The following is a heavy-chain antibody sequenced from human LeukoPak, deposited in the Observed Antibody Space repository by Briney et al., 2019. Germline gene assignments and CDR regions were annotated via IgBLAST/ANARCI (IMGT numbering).Heavy chain of an antibody. J-gene: IGHJ4*02. Sequence: GGSLRLSCAASGFTFSSYEMNWVRQAPGKGLEWVSYISSSGSTIYYADSVKGRFTISRDNAKNSLYLQMNSLRAEDTAVYCCARGYSGYDYSFDYWGQGTLVTVSS. D-gene: IGHD5-12*01. CDR1: GFTFSSYE. V-gene: IGHV3-48*03. CDR2: ISSSGSTI. CDR3: ARGYSGYDYSFDY.